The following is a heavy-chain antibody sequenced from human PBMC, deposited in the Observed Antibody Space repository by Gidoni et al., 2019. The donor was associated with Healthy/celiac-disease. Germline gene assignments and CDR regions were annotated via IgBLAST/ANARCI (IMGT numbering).Heavy chain of an antibody. CDR3: ARESSSWYGDAFDI. CDR1: GFTFSSYD. CDR2: IGTAGDK. J-gene: IGHJ3*02. Sequence: EVQLVESGGGLVQPGGSLRLSCAVSGFTFSSYDMHWVRQATGKGLEWVSAIGTAGDKYYPGSVKGRFTISRENAKNSLYLQMNSLRAGDTAVYYCARESSSWYGDAFDIWGQGTMVTVSS. D-gene: IGHD6-13*01. V-gene: IGHV3-13*01.